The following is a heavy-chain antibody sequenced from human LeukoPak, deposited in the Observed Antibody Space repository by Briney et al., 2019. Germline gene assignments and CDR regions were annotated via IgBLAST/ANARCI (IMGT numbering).Heavy chain of an antibody. Sequence: SVTVSCKASGGTFTIYAISWVRQAPGQGLEWMGGIIPIFGTANYAQKFQGRVTITADESTSTAYMELSSLRSEDTAVYYCAREGDCSGGSCYGGHFDYWGQGTLVTVAS. J-gene: IGHJ4*02. CDR3: AREGDCSGGSCYGGHFDY. V-gene: IGHV1-69*13. CDR2: IIPIFGTA. D-gene: IGHD2-15*01. CDR1: GGTFTIYA.